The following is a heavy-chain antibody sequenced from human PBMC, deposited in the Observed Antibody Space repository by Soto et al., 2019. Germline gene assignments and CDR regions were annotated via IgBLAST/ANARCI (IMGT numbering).Heavy chain of an antibody. V-gene: IGHV3-23*01. CDR3: AKGKYYYDSSAYPRFDY. J-gene: IGHJ4*02. D-gene: IGHD3-22*01. Sequence: WGSLRLSCAASGFTFISYAIIFFRHSPWKWLEWVSAISGSGGSTYYADSVKGRFTISRDNSKNTLYLQMNSLRAEDTAVYYCAKGKYYYDSSAYPRFDYWGQGTLVTVSS. CDR1: GFTFISYA. CDR2: ISGSGGST.